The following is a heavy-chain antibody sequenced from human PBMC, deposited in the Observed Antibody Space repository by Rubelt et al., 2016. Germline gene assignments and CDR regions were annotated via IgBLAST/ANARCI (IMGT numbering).Heavy chain of an antibody. CDR3: GHRRGSGWLFDY. V-gene: IGHV2-5*02. D-gene: IGHD6-19*01. CDR2: IYWDDDK. Sequence: QITLKESGPTLVKPTQTLTLTCTFSGFSLSTSGVGVGWIRQPPGKALEWLALIYWDDDKRYSPSLKSRLTITKDTSLNQVVRTMTDMDPVDTATYYCGHRRGSGWLFDYWGQGTLVTVSS. J-gene: IGHJ4*02. CDR1: GFSLSTSGVG.